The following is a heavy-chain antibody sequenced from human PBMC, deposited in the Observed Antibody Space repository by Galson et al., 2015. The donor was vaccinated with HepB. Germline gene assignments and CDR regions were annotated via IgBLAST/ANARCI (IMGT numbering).Heavy chain of an antibody. J-gene: IGHJ6*02. CDR3: ARDKIVGATSYYYGMDV. D-gene: IGHD1-26*01. CDR2: ISYDGSNK. V-gene: IGHV3-30*04. CDR1: GFTFSSYA. Sequence: SLRLSCAASGFTFSSYAMHWVRQAPGKGLEWVAVISYDGSNKYYADSVKGRFTISRDNSKNTLYLQMNSLRAEDTAVYYCARDKIVGATSYYYGMDVWGQGTTVTVS.